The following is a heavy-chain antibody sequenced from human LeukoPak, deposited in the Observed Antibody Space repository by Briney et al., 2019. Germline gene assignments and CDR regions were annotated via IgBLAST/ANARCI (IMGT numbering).Heavy chain of an antibody. CDR1: GFTFSTYA. D-gene: IGHD2-2*01. CDR3: AKGIVVVPAAMYWYFDL. CDR2: IGGGADYT. V-gene: IGHV3-23*01. J-gene: IGHJ2*01. Sequence: QPGGSLRLSCAASGFTFSTYAMAWVRQAPGKGLEWVSAIGGGADYTFYADSVTGRFTTSRDNSKNTLYLQMNSLRAEDTAVYYCAKGIVVVPAAMYWYFDLWGRGTLVTVSS.